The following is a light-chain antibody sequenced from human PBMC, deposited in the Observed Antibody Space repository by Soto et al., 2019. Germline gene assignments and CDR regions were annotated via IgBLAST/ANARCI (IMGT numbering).Light chain of an antibody. CDR3: QQSYSLPLT. CDR1: QDISHY. Sequence: DIQMTQSPSSLSASAGDRVTITCQASQDISHYLNWYQQKPGKAPKLLIYAASSLQSGVPSRFSGNASGTDFTLTISSLRPEDFATYHCQQSYSLPLTFGQGTKVDIK. CDR2: AAS. V-gene: IGKV1-39*01. J-gene: IGKJ1*01.